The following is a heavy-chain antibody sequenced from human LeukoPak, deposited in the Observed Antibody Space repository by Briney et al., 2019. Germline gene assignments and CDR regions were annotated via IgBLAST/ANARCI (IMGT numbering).Heavy chain of an antibody. CDR1: GYTFTSYD. CDR2: MNPNSGNT. J-gene: IGHJ4*02. Sequence: ASVKVSCKASGYTFTSYDIKWVRQATGQGLEWMGWMNPNSGNTGYAQKFQGRVTMTRNTSISTAYMELSSLRSEDTAVYYCARERGYSGYDYDYWGQGTLVTVSS. CDR3: ARERGYSGYDYDY. D-gene: IGHD5-12*01. V-gene: IGHV1-8*01.